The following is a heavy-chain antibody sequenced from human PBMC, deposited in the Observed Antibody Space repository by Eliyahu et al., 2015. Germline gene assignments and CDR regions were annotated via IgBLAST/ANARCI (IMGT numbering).Heavy chain of an antibody. D-gene: IGHD2-15*01. J-gene: IGHJ3*02. CDR1: GGTFSSYA. V-gene: IGHV1-69*01. CDR2: IIPIFGTA. CDR3: ASGYCSGGSCYSFAFDI. Sequence: QVQLVQSGAEVKKPGSSVKVSCKASGGTFSSYAXSWVRQAPGQGLEWMGGIIPIFGTANYAQKFQGRVTITADESTSTAYMELSSLRSEDTAVYYCASGYCSGGSCYSFAFDIWGQGTMVTVSS.